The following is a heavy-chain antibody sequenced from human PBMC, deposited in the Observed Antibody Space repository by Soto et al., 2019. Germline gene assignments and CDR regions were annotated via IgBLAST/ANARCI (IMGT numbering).Heavy chain of an antibody. D-gene: IGHD6-19*01. CDR1: GYSFSNYW. Sequence: PGESLKISCKGFGYSFSNYWLGWVRQMPGKGLEWMGSIYPGDSDTRYSPSFQGEVTISADKSISTAYLQWSSLKASDTAIYYCARLEQWLDGSGLDVWGQGTTVTVSS. J-gene: IGHJ6*02. CDR2: IYPGDSDT. CDR3: ARLEQWLDGSGLDV. V-gene: IGHV5-51*01.